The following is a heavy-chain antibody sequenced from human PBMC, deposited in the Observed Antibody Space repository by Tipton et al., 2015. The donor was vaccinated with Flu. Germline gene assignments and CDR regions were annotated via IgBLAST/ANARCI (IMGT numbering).Heavy chain of an antibody. D-gene: IGHD7-27*01. J-gene: IGHJ4*02. CDR1: GFTFSSYA. CDR2: MSATGYNT. CDR3: ATLTGDDY. V-gene: IGHV3-23*01. Sequence: SLRLSCAASGFTFSSYAMTWVRQAPGKGLEWVSSMSATGYNTYYADSVKGRFSISRDNSKNTLYLQMNSLRAEDTALYYCATLTGDDYWGQGDLVTVSS.